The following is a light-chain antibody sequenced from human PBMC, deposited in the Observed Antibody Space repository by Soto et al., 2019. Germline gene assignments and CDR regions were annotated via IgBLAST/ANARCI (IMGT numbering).Light chain of an antibody. CDR3: AAWDASLNVVL. CDR1: SSNIGSNA. Sequence: QSVLTQPPSASGTPGQRVTISCSGSSSNIGSNAVHWYQQLPGTAPQLLIYSNNQRPSGVPDRFSGSKSGTSASLAISGLQSEDEADYYCAAWDASLNVVLFGGGTKVTVL. V-gene: IGLV1-44*01. CDR2: SNN. J-gene: IGLJ2*01.